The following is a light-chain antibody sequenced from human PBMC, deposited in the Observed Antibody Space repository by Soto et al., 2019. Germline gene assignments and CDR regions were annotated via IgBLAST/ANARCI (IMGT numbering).Light chain of an antibody. CDR3: LQYSSTFWT. J-gene: IGKJ1*01. Sequence: EIVLTQSPGTLSLSPGERTTLSCRASQSISSSYLAWYQQKPGQAPRLLVYGASSRATGIPDRFSGSGSGTDFTLTISSLEPEDFALYYCLQYSSTFWTLGQGTKVEIK. CDR2: GAS. V-gene: IGKV3-20*01. CDR1: QSISSSY.